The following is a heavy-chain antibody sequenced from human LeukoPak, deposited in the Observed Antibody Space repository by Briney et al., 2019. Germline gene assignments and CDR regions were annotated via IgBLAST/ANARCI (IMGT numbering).Heavy chain of an antibody. Sequence: ASVKVSCKASGYTFTGYYMHWVRQAPGQGLEWMGWINPNSGGTNYAQKFQGRVTMTRDTSISTAYMELSRLRSDDTAVYYCARGGGNGGGWVGQYYYMDVWGKGTTVTVS. J-gene: IGHJ6*03. V-gene: IGHV1-2*02. CDR2: INPNSGGT. D-gene: IGHD4-23*01. CDR1: GYTFTGYY. CDR3: ARGGGNGGGWVGQYYYMDV.